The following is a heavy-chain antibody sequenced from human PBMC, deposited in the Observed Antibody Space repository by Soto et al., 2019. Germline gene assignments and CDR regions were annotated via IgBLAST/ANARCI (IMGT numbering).Heavy chain of an antibody. D-gene: IGHD2-2*01. CDR2: INHSGST. Sequence: QVQLQQWGAGLWKPSETLSLTCAVYGGSFSGYYWSWIRQPPGKGLEWIGEINHSGSTNYNPSLKSRVTISVDTSKNQFSLKLSSVTAADTAVYYCARGGYVVVPEYYFDYWGQGTLVTVSS. CDR1: GGSFSGYY. V-gene: IGHV4-34*01. J-gene: IGHJ4*02. CDR3: ARGGYVVVPEYYFDY.